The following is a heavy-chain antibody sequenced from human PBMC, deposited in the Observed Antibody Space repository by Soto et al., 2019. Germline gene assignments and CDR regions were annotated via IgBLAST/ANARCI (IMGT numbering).Heavy chain of an antibody. D-gene: IGHD3-10*01. V-gene: IGHV4-39*01. J-gene: IGHJ5*02. CDR3: ARLKVRGEVNWFDP. CDR1: GGSISSSSYY. CDR2: IYYSGST. Sequence: SETLSLTCTVSGGSISSSSYYWGWIRQPPGKGLEWIGSIYYSGSTYYNPSLKSRVTISVDTSKNQFSLKLSSVTAADTAVYYCARLKVRGEVNWFDPWGQGTLVTVSS.